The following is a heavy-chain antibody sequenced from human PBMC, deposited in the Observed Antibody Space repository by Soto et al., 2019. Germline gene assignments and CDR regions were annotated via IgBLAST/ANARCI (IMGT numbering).Heavy chain of an antibody. CDR3: ARAGENYGSGTFSPPLRYYFNS. CDR2: INPSGGRT. V-gene: IGHV1-46*01. CDR1: GYTFTTHY. J-gene: IGHJ4*02. Sequence: QVQLVQSGAEVKKPGASVTVSCKASGYTFTTHYMHWVRQAPGQGLEWMGIINPSGGRTTYALKFQGRGSLTSDTSTNTGYMELSSLRSEDTAVYYCARAGENYGSGTFSPPLRYYFNSWGQGTLVTVSS. D-gene: IGHD3-10*01.